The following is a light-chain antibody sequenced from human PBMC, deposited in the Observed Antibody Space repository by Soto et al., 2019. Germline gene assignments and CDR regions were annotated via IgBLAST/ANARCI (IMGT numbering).Light chain of an antibody. CDR1: QSISTW. J-gene: IGKJ2*02. CDR2: QAS. CDR3: QQYNIYSRT. V-gene: IGKV1-5*03. Sequence: DIQMTQSPSTLSASVGDRVTITCRASQSISTWLAWYQHKPGKAPKLLIYQASRLEGGVPSRFSGSGSGTEFTLTISSLQHDDFATYYCQQYNIYSRTFGQGTKVETK.